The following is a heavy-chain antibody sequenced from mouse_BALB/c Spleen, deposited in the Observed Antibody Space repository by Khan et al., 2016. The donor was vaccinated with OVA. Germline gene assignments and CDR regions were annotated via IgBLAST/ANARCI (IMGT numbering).Heavy chain of an antibody. J-gene: IGHJ1*01. CDR3: ARVGNYWYFDG. D-gene: IGHD2-1*01. CDR1: GYTFTNYG. V-gene: IGHV9-3-1*01. CDR2: INTYTGEP. Sequence: QIQLVQSGPELKKPGETVKISCKASGYTFTNYGMNWVKQAPGKGLKWMGWINTYTGEPTYGDDLKGRFAFSLETSASTAYLQINNLKNEDTATCFCARVGNYWYFDGWGAGTTVTVSS.